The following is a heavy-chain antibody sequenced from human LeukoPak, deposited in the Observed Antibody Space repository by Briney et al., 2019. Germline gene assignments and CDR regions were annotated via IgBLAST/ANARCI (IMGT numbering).Heavy chain of an antibody. CDR1: GGTFSSYA. D-gene: IGHD3-3*01. J-gene: IGHJ4*02. CDR2: INPNSGGT. CDR3: ARDRNYDFWSGLDY. V-gene: IGHV1-2*02. Sequence: ASVKVSCKASGGTFSSYAISWVRQAPGQGLEWMGWINPNSGGTNYARKFQGRVTMTRDTSISTAYMELSRLRSDDTAVYYCARDRNYDFWSGLDYWGQGTLVTVSS.